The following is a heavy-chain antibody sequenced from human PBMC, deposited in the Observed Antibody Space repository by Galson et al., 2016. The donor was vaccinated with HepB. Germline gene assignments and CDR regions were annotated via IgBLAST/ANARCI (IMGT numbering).Heavy chain of an antibody. V-gene: IGHV3-23*01. J-gene: IGHJ3*01. Sequence: SLRLSCAASGFTFNSYGMTWVRQAPGKGLEVVSSISRSGDSTDYADSVKGRFTISRDNSKNTLSLQMNSLRAEDTAVYYCVQGSTAPAVWGQGTMVTVSS. CDR2: ISRSGDST. CDR1: GFTFNSYG. D-gene: IGHD1-26*01. CDR3: VQGSTAPAV.